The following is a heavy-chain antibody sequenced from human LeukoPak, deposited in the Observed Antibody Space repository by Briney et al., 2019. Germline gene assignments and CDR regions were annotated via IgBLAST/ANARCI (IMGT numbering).Heavy chain of an antibody. Sequence: PSETLSLTCAVSGGSISSSSYSWGWIRQPPGKGLEWIGSIYYSGSTYYNPSLKSRVTISVDTSKNQFSLKLSSVTAADTAVYYCARPHTRGVRGVIHLDAFDIWGQGTMVTVSS. J-gene: IGHJ3*02. D-gene: IGHD3-10*01. CDR1: GGSISSSSYS. CDR3: ARPHTRGVRGVIHLDAFDI. CDR2: IYYSGST. V-gene: IGHV4-39*01.